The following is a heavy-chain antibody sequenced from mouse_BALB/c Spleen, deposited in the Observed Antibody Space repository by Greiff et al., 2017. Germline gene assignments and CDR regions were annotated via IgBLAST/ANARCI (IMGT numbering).Heavy chain of an antibody. CDR3: ARTTEQGFDY. CDR1: GYTFTSYW. CDR2: IYPGDGDT. D-gene: IGHD1-1*01. Sequence: QVQLQQSGAELARPGASVKLSCKASGYTFTSYWMQWVKQRPGQGLEWIGAIYPGDGDTRYTQKFKGKATLTADKSSSTAYMQLSSLASDDSAVYYCARTTEQGFDYWGQGTTLTVSS. V-gene: IGHV1-87*01. J-gene: IGHJ2*01.